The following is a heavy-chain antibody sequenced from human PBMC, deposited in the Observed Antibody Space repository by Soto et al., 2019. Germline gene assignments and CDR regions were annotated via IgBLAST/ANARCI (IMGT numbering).Heavy chain of an antibody. V-gene: IGHV3-33*01. Sequence: QVQLVESGGGVVQPGRSLRLSCAASGFNFSYYGMHWVRQAPGKGLEWVAVIWYDGSYEYYADSVKGRFTISRDNSKNTLHLQMHSLRAEDTAVYYCARDFDEGFGECDHWGQGTLVTVSA. D-gene: IGHD3-10*01. CDR2: IWYDGSYE. J-gene: IGHJ4*02. CDR1: GFNFSYYG. CDR3: ARDFDEGFGECDH.